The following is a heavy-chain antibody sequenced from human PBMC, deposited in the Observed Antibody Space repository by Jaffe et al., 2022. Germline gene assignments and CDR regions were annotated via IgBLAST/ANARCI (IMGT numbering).Heavy chain of an antibody. CDR3: ARGTVSGSYYMFDP. D-gene: IGHD3-10*01. J-gene: IGHJ5*02. Sequence: EVQLVESGGGLVQPGGSLRLSCAASGFTVSSNYMSWVRQAPGKGLEWVSVIYSGGSTYYADSVKGRFTISRDNSKNTLYLQMNSLRAEDTAVYYCARGTVSGSYYMFDPWGQGTLVTVSS. V-gene: IGHV3-66*02. CDR1: GFTVSSNY. CDR2: IYSGGST.